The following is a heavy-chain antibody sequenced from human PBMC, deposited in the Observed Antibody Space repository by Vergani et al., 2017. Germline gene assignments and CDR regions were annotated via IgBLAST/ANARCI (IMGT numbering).Heavy chain of an antibody. CDR3: ASGDFWSGYHY. CDR2: INPNSGCT. D-gene: IGHD3-3*01. J-gene: IGHJ4*02. CDR1: GFTFTGYY. Sequence: QVQLVESGGGVVQPGRSLRLSCAASGFTFTGYYMHWVRQAPGQGLEWMGRINPNSGCTNYAQKFQGRVTMTRDTSISTAYMELSRLRSDDTAVYYCASGDFWSGYHYWGQGTLVTVSS. V-gene: IGHV1-2*06.